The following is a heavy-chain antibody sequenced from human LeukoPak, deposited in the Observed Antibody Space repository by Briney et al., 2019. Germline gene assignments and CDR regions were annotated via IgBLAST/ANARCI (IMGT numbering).Heavy chain of an antibody. CDR2: IWSDGSNR. Sequence: PGRSLRPSCAASGFIFSHYGLHWVRQAPGKGLEWVAVIWSDGSNRFYAGSVKGRFSISRDNSQNTLFLQMNSLRAEDTAMYYCARDAQRGFDYSNSLKYWGHGTLVTVSS. CDR1: GFIFSHYG. D-gene: IGHD4-11*01. J-gene: IGHJ4*01. CDR3: ARDAQRGFDYSNSLKY. V-gene: IGHV3-33*01.